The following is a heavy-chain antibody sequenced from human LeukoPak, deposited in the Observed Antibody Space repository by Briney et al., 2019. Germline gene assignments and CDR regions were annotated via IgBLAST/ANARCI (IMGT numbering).Heavy chain of an antibody. CDR3: ARGPIVAPDY. V-gene: IGHV3-7*01. CDR2: IKQDGSEK. J-gene: IGHJ4*02. CDR1: GFTFSSYE. D-gene: IGHD5-12*01. Sequence: PGGSLRLSCAASGFTFSSYEMNWVRQAPGKGLEWVANIKQDGSEKYYVDSVEGRFTISRDNAKNSLYLQMNSLRAEDTAVYYCARGPIVAPDYWGQGTLVTVSS.